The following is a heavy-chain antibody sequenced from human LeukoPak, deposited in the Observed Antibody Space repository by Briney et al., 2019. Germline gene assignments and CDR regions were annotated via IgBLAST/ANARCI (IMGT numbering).Heavy chain of an antibody. D-gene: IGHD1-14*01. V-gene: IGHV3-74*01. CDR2: IKSDGSST. J-gene: IGHJ4*02. CDR3: AREEYVYNDF. CDR1: GFTFSSYW. Sequence: PGGSPRLSCAASGFTFSSYWMHWVRQAPGEGLVWVSRIKSDGSSTNYADSVKGRFTISRDNAKNMLYLQMSSLRAEDTAVYYCAREEYVYNDFWGQGTLVTVSS.